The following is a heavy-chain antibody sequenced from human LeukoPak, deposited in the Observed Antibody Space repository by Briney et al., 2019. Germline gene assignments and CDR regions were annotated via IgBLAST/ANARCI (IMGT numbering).Heavy chain of an antibody. CDR3: AKDSGAALYYFDY. CDR1: GFTFSSYG. J-gene: IGHJ4*02. D-gene: IGHD6-6*01. V-gene: IGHV3-30*02. Sequence: GGSLRLSCAASGFTFSSYGMHWVRQAPGKGLEWVAFIRYDGSNKYYADSVKGRFTISRDNSKNTLYLHMNSLRAEDTAVYYCAKDSGAALYYFDYWGQGTLVTVSS. CDR2: IRYDGSNK.